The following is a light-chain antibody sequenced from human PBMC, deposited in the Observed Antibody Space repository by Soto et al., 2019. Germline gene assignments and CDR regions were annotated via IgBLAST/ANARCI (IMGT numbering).Light chain of an antibody. Sequence: AIQMTQSPSSLSASVGDRVTISCRASQGIQNELAWYQQKPGQAPTLLIYAASSLQTEVTSRFSGTGSGSDFTLTISSLQPEDAANYYCLRDYDYPRTFGQGTKVEIK. J-gene: IGKJ1*01. V-gene: IGKV1-6*01. CDR2: AAS. CDR1: QGIQNE. CDR3: LRDYDYPRT.